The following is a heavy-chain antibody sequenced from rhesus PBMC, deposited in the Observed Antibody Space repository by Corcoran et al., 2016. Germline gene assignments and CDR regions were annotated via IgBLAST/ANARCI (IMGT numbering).Heavy chain of an antibody. CDR3: ARDRFLGDGNNDY. V-gene: IGHV4-80*01. D-gene: IGHD4-35*01. CDR2: INGNSGSI. CDR1: GASISSNW. J-gene: IGHJ4*01. Sequence: QVQLQESGPGLVKPSATLSLTCTVSGASISSNWWSWIGQPPGRGLEWSGEINGNSGSINANPSLKRRITISKDASKNQFSLMLSSVTAADTAVYYCARDRFLGDGNNDYWGQGVLVTVSS.